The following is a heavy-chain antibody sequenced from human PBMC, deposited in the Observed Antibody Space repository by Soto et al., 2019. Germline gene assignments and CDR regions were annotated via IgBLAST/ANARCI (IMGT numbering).Heavy chain of an antibody. Sequence: QVQLVQSGSEVKMPGSSVKVSCKTSGGTFSRHAITWERQATGQGIEWMGGIIPLFGTTPYAQKFKGRAPISPDESTRIADMELSSLTSEDEAVYYSARVAIHGSSWNFWVAPLGQGTLV. J-gene: IGHJ5*02. V-gene: IGHV1-69*01. D-gene: IGHD6-13*01. CDR3: ARVAIHGSSWNFWVAP. CDR2: IIPLFGTT. CDR1: GGTFSRHA.